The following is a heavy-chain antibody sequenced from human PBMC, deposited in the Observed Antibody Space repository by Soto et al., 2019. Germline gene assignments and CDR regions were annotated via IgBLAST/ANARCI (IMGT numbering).Heavy chain of an antibody. CDR3: XXXRGQNWNFDY. J-gene: IGHJ4*02. D-gene: IGHD1-1*01. CDR1: GFTFNNYA. Sequence: EVQLLESGGGSVQPGGSLRLSCAASGFTFNNYAMHWVRRPPGKGMEWVSSIXXSGXXTYYADSVKGRFSISRDSXXXXXXXXXXXXXXXXXXXXXXXXXRGQNWNFDYWGQGTLVTVSP. V-gene: IGHV3-23*01. CDR2: IXXSGXXT.